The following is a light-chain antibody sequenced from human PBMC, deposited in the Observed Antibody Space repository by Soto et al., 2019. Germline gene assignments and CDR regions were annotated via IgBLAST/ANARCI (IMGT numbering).Light chain of an antibody. J-gene: IGKJ5*01. CDR2: GTS. V-gene: IGKV3-15*01. CDR3: QQYNRWPPIT. CDR1: QSVSSN. Sequence: EIVMTQSPATLSVSPGERATLSCRASQSVSSNLAWYQQKPGQAPRLLIYGTSIRATGIPARFSGGGSGTEFSLTISSLQSEDFAVYYCQQYNRWPPITFGQGTRLEI.